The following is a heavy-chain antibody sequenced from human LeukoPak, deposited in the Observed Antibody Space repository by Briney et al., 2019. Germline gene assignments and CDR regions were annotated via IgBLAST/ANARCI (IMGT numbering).Heavy chain of an antibody. J-gene: IGHJ6*03. CDR3: ARGNYYGSGSYYRRDYYYYMDV. CDR2: IFHSGGT. V-gene: IGHV4-4*07. Sequence: SETLSLTCTVSGGSISGYYWNWIRQPAGKGLEWIGRIFHSGGTNYNPSLNSRVTISVDTSKNQFSLKLSSVTAADTAVYYCARGNYYGSGSYYRRDYYYYMDVWGKGTTVTVSS. CDR1: GGSISGYY. D-gene: IGHD3-10*01.